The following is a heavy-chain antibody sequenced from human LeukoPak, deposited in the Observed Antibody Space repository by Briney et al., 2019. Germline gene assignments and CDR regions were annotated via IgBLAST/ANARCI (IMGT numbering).Heavy chain of an antibody. CDR3: ARDPSGWLDY. D-gene: IGHD6-19*01. CDR2: IWYDGSNK. Sequence: PGGSLRLSCAASGFTFSSYGMHWVRQAPGKGPEWVAVIWYDGSNKYYADSVKGRFTISRDNSKNTLYLQMNSLRAEDTAMYYCARDPSGWLDYWGQGTLVTVSS. J-gene: IGHJ4*02. V-gene: IGHV3-33*01. CDR1: GFTFSSYG.